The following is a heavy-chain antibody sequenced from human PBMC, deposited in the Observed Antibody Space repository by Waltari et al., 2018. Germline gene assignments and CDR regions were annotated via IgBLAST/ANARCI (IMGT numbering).Heavy chain of an antibody. D-gene: IGHD6-19*01. Sequence: QVQLVQSGAEVKKPGASVKVSCKASGYTFTSYDINWVRQATGQGREWMGWMNPNSGNTGYAQKFQGRVTMTRNTSISTAYMELSSLRSEDTSVYYCARGLAVADPYYFDYWGQGTLVTVSS. V-gene: IGHV1-8*01. CDR2: MNPNSGNT. CDR3: ARGLAVADPYYFDY. CDR1: GYTFTSYD. J-gene: IGHJ4*02.